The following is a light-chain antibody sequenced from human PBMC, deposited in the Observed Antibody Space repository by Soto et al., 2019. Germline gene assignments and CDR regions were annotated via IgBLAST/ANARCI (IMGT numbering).Light chain of an antibody. Sequence: EIVLTQSPGTLSLSPGDRATLSCRASQSLSVSYIAWYQQKPGQAPRLLIYSTSTRATGIPDRFSGRGSGTHFTLAISRLDPEDFAVYYGHQFGDSPQTFGQGTTVEV. J-gene: IGKJ1*01. CDR3: HQFGDSPQT. CDR2: STS. CDR1: QSLSVSY. V-gene: IGKV3-20*01.